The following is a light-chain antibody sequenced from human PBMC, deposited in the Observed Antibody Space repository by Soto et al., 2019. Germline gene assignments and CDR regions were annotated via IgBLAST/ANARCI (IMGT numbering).Light chain of an antibody. V-gene: IGLV2-14*01. CDR2: DVN. Sequence: QSVLTQPASVSGSPGQSITLSCTGTSSDVGIYNYVSWYQQHPGKAPKLMIYDVNNRPSGISNRFSGSKSGNTASLTISGLQAEDEADSYCSSFTSSSTYVFGTGTRSPS. CDR1: SSDVGIYNY. J-gene: IGLJ1*01. CDR3: SSFTSSSTYV.